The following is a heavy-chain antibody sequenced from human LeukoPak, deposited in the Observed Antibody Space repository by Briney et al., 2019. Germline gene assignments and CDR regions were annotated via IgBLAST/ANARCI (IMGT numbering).Heavy chain of an antibody. CDR1: GGSISSSSYY. CDR2: IYYSGST. CDR3: ARAYFVTTIHGFDP. Sequence: SETLSLTCTVSGGSISSSSYYWGWIRQPPGKGLEWIGSIYYSGSTYYNPSLKSRVTISLDTSKNQFSLKLSSVTAADTAVYYCARAYFVTTIHGFDPWGQGTLVTVSS. V-gene: IGHV4-39*07. D-gene: IGHD3-9*01. J-gene: IGHJ5*02.